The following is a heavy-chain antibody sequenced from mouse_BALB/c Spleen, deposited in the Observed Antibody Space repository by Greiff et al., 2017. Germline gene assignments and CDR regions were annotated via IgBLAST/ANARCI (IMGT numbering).Heavy chain of an antibody. V-gene: IGHV1-87*01. CDR1: GYTFTSYW. J-gene: IGHJ3*01. D-gene: IGHD3-1*01. Sequence: QVQLQQSGAELARPGASVTLSCKASGYTFTSYWMQWVKQRPGQGLEWIGAIYPGDGDTRYTQKFKGKATLTADKSSSTAYMQLSSLASEDSAVYYCASGSGYRAWFAYWGQGTLVTVSA. CDR3: ASGSGYRAWFAY. CDR2: IYPGDGDT.